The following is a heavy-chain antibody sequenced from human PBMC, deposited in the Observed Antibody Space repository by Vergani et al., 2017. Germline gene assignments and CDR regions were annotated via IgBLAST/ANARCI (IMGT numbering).Heavy chain of an antibody. CDR2: IDPSDSYT. D-gene: IGHD6-6*01. CDR1: GYSFTSYW. CDR3: ARHNGGWRAARPLGY. Sequence: EVQLVQSGAEVKKPGESLRISCKGSGYSFTSYWISWVRQMPGKGLEWMGRIDPSDSYTNYSPSFQGHVTISADKSISTAYLQWSSLKASDTAMYYCARHNGGWRAARPLGYWGQGTLVTVSS. V-gene: IGHV5-10-1*01. J-gene: IGHJ4*02.